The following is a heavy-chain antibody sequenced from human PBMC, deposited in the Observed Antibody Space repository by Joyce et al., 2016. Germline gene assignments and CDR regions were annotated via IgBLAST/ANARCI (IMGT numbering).Heavy chain of an antibody. V-gene: IGHV3-21*01. Sequence: EVQLVESGGGLVKPGGSLRLSCAASGFTFSSYSMSWVRQAPGKGLEWVSSLSSSSSYIKYTDSGKGRFTISSDNAKNSLYLQMNSLRVEDTAVYYCARSSYTNGIFDYWGQGTLVTVSS. CDR3: ARSSYTNGIFDY. CDR1: GFTFSSYS. CDR2: LSSSSSYI. J-gene: IGHJ4*02. D-gene: IGHD2-8*01.